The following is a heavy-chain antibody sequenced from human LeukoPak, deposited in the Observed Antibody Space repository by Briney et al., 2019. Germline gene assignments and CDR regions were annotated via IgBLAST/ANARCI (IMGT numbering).Heavy chain of an antibody. D-gene: IGHD6-13*01. V-gene: IGHV3-48*01. J-gene: IGHJ4*02. CDR1: GFTFSIYS. CDR2: ISSTSSTI. Sequence: GGSLRLSCAASGFTFSIYSMNWVRQAPGKGLEWVPYISSTSSTIYYADSVKGRFTISRDNAKNSLYLQMSSLRAEDTAMYYCARADRKPAAADYWGQGTLVTVSS. CDR3: ARADRKPAAADY.